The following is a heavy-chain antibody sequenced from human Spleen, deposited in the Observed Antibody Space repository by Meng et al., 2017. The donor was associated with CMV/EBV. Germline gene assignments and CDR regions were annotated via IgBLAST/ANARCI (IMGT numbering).Heavy chain of an antibody. V-gene: IGHV3-11*06. CDR1: GFTFSDYY. CDR3: ARAFDDDYGDYGLYYFDY. Sequence: GGSLRLSCAASGFTFSDYYMSWIRQAPGKGLEWVSSISSSSGYIYYADSVKGRFTISRDNAKKSLYLQMNSLRAEDTAVYYCARAFDDDYGDYGLYYFDYWGQGTLVTVSS. D-gene: IGHD4-17*01. J-gene: IGHJ4*02. CDR2: ISSSSGYI.